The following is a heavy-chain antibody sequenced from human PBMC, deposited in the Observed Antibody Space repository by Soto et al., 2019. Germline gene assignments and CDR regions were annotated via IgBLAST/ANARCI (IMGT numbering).Heavy chain of an antibody. CDR1: GGPISSSC. J-gene: IGHJ6*02. CDR3: ARDRYSYYDFRSGSLPYYYYGMDV. V-gene: IGHV4-59*12. CDR2: SYYSGST. Sequence: SETLSLTCTVFGGPISSSCWSLARQPPGKGLAWIGYSYYSGSTNYNPSHKSRVTISVDASKNSLYLEMNSLRAEDTAVYYCARDRYSYYDFRSGSLPYYYYGMDVWGQGTTVTVSS. D-gene: IGHD3-3*01.